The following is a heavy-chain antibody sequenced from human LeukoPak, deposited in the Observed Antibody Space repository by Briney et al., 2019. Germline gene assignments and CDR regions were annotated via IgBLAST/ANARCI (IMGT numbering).Heavy chain of an antibody. CDR2: INEGGSDK. CDR3: AIWFGDLNY. CDR1: GFSFSNSW. J-gene: IGHJ4*02. V-gene: IGHV3-7*01. D-gene: IGHD3-10*01. Sequence: GGSLRLSCAASGFSFSNSWTSWLRQAPGKGLEWVAHINEGGSDKYYVDSVKGRFTISRDNVKSSLSLQMNSLRAEDTAVYYCAIWFGDLNYWGQGTLVAVSS.